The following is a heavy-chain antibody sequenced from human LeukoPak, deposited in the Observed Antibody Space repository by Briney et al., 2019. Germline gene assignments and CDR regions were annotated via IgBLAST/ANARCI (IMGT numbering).Heavy chain of an antibody. D-gene: IGHD3-22*01. Sequence: PGGSLRLSCAASGXTFSSYWMSWVRQAPGKGLEWVANIKQDGSEKYYVDSVKGRFTISRDNAKNSLYLQMNSLRAEDTAVYYCARDSDYYDSSGYSGYWGQGTLVTVSS. CDR1: GXTFSSYW. CDR2: IKQDGSEK. J-gene: IGHJ4*02. V-gene: IGHV3-7*04. CDR3: ARDSDYYDSSGYSGY.